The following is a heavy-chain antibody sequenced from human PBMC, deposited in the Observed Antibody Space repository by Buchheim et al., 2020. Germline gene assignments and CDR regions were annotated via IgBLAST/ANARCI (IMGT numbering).Heavy chain of an antibody. Sequence: VQLVESGGGLVQPGGSLRLSCAASGFTFSSYSMNWVRQAPGKGLEWVSYISSSSSTIYYADSVKGRFTISRTNAKNSVYLQMNSLRDEDTAVYYCARRDSSRGMDVWGQGTT. J-gene: IGHJ6*02. CDR1: GFTFSSYS. V-gene: IGHV3-48*02. CDR3: ARRDSSRGMDV. D-gene: IGHD3-22*01. CDR2: ISSSSSTI.